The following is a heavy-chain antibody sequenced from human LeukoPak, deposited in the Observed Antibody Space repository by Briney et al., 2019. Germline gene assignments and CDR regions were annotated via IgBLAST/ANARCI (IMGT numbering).Heavy chain of an antibody. D-gene: IGHD3-22*01. CDR1: SGSISSYY. CDR3: ARAPGSYDSSGFLYWYFDL. Sequence: SETPSLTCTVSSGSISSYYWSWIRQPPGKGLEWIGYIYYSGSTNYNPSLKSRVTISVDTSKNQFSLKLSSVTAADTAVYYCARAPGSYDSSGFLYWYFDLWGRGTLVTVSS. J-gene: IGHJ2*01. CDR2: IYYSGST. V-gene: IGHV4-59*01.